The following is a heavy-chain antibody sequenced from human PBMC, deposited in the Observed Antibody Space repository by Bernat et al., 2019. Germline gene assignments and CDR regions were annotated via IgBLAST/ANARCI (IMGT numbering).Heavy chain of an antibody. CDR3: ARLGSSSDAFDI. J-gene: IGHJ3*02. V-gene: IGHV4-39*01. CDR2: IYYSGST. D-gene: IGHD6-6*01. CDR1: GGSISTGSYY. Sequence: QLQLQESGPGLVKPSETLSLTCTVSGGSISTGSYYWGWIHQPPGKGLEWIGSIYYSGSTYYNPSLKSRVTISVDTSKKQFSLNLNSVTAADTAVYYCARLGSSSDAFDIWGQGTMVTVSS.